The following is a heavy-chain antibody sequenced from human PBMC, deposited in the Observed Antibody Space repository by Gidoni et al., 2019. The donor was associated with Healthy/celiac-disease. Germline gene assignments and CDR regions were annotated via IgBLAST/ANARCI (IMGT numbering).Heavy chain of an antibody. J-gene: IGHJ3*02. CDR1: GFTFSSYS. Sequence: EVQLVESGGGLVKPGGSLRLSCASSGFTFSSYSMNWVRQAPGKGLEWVSSISSSSSYIYYADSVKGRFTISRDNAKNSLYLQMNSLRTEDTAVYYCAMVGLSDIWGQGTMVTVSS. CDR2: ISSSSSYI. CDR3: AMVGLSDI. V-gene: IGHV3-21*01. D-gene: IGHD2-15*01.